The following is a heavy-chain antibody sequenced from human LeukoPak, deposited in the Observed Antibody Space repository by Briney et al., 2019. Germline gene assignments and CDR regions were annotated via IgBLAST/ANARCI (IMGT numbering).Heavy chain of an antibody. CDR1: GFTFNAYS. CDR3: ARGRDLFDS. J-gene: IGHJ4*02. V-gene: IGHV3-48*04. Sequence: GGFLRLSCVASGFTFNAYSMNWFRQAPGKGLEWISYISGSSATIYYADSVKGRFTISRDSARNSLYLQMNSLRAEDTAVYYCARGRDLFDSWGQGTLVIVSS. CDR2: ISGSSATI.